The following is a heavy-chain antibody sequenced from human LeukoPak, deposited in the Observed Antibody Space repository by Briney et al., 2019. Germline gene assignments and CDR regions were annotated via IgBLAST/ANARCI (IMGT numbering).Heavy chain of an antibody. CDR2: IYSGSGT. CDR1: GFSVTDNF. Sequence: GGSLRLSCAASGFSVTDNFMSWVRQAPGKGLEWVSVIYSGSGTQYADSLKGRFTISRDNTKNSLYLQMDSLRAEDTAVYYCARFAYCGGHCFYFDYWGQGTLVTVSS. D-gene: IGHD2-21*01. J-gene: IGHJ4*02. CDR3: ARFAYCGGHCFYFDY. V-gene: IGHV3-53*01.